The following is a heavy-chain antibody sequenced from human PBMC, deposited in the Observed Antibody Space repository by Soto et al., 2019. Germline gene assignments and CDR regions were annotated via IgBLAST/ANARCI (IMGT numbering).Heavy chain of an antibody. Sequence: SETLSLTCTVSGGSISSSAYYWGWMRQPPGKGLEWIGSIFIGGTTYYNPSLKSRATMSVDTSKNQFSLKLASVTAADTALYFFARKEKYCGGDCSYGMGVWGQGTTVTVSS. V-gene: IGHV4-39*01. CDR1: GGSISSSAYY. CDR2: IFIGGTT. CDR3: ARKEKYCGGDCSYGMGV. J-gene: IGHJ6*02. D-gene: IGHD2-21*01.